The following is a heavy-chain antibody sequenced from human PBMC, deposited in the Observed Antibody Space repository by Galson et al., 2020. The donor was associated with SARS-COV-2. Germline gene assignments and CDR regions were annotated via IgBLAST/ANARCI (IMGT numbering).Heavy chain of an antibody. CDR1: GFSVTRHF. CDR2: IHDGGSS. D-gene: IGHD4-17*01. CDR3: ATDHYGDDDRVFGDYNERALGY. J-gene: IGHJ4*02. Sequence: GESLKISCATSGFSVTRHFMSWVRQAPGKGLEWISVIHDGGSSYYADSVRGRFTVPRDVSKNTISLHMNGLRVDDTAVYYCATDHYGDDDRVFGDYNERALGYWGQGTLVTVS. V-gene: IGHV3-66*01.